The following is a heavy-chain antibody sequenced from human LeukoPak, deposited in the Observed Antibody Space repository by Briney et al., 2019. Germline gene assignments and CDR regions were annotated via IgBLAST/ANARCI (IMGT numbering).Heavy chain of an antibody. CDR3: ARLKTRPPRGFDP. CDR2: ISAYNGNT. CDR1: GYTLTSYG. D-gene: IGHD3-10*01. Sequence: ASVKVSCKASGYTLTSYGISWARQAPGQGLEWMGWISAYNGNTNYPQKLQGRVTMNTDTSTSTAYMELRSLRSDDTAVYYCARLKTRPPRGFDPWGEGTLVTVSS. J-gene: IGHJ5*02. V-gene: IGHV1-18*01.